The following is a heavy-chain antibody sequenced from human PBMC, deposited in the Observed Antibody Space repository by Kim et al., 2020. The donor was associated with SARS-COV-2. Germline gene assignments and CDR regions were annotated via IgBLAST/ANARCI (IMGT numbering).Heavy chain of an antibody. J-gene: IGHJ4*02. V-gene: IGHV1-69*01. D-gene: IGHD3-10*01. CDR3: ASSKGYGSGTDFDY. Sequence: AQKFQGRVTITADESTSTAYMELSSLRSEDTAVYYCASSKGYGSGTDFDYWGQGTLVTVSS.